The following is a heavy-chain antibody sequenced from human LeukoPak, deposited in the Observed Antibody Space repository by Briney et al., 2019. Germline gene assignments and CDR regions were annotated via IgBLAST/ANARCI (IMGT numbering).Heavy chain of an antibody. CDR2: IKSKTDGGTT. D-gene: IGHD3-10*01. CDR3: ARDRITMVRGVIPLLQP. J-gene: IGHJ4*02. V-gene: IGHV3-15*01. CDR1: GFTFSGST. Sequence: GGSLRLSCAASGFTFSGSTMHWVRQASGKGLEWVGRIKSKTDGGTTDYAAPVKGRFTISRDDSKNTLYLQMNSLRAEDTAVYYCARDRITMVRGVIPLLQPWGQGTLVTVSS.